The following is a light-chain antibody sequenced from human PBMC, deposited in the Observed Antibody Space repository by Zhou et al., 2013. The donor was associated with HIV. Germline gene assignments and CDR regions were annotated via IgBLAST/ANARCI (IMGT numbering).Light chain of an antibody. J-gene: IGKJ1*01. V-gene: IGKV3D-20*01. CDR1: QSVSRNY. CDR2: DAS. CDR3: QQYVNWPPT. Sequence: EIVLTQSPATLSLSPGERATLSCGASQSVSRNYLAWYQQKPGLAPRLLIYDASSRATGIPDRFSGSGSGTEFTLTISNLESEDFGVYYCQQYVNWPPTFGQGTRVEI.